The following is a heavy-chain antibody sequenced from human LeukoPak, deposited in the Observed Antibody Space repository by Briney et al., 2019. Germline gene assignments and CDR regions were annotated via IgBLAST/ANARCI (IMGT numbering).Heavy chain of an antibody. CDR1: GGSISSYY. CDR2: IYYSGST. D-gene: IGHD3-10*01. V-gene: IGHV4-59*01. CDR3: AKRSYGSGSHDY. J-gene: IGHJ4*02. Sequence: SETLSLTYTVSGGSISSYYWSWIRQPPGKGLEWIGYIYYSGSTNYNPSLKSRATISVDTSKNQFSLKLSSVTAADTAVYYCAKRSYGSGSHDYWGQGTLVTVSS.